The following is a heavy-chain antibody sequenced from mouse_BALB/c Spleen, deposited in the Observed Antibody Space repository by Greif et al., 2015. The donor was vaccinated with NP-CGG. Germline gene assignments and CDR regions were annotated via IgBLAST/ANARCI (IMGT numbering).Heavy chain of an antibody. Sequence: EVKLMESGGDLVKPGGSLKLSCAASGFTFSSYGMSWVRQTPDKRLEWVATISSGGSYTYYPDSVKGRFTISRDNAKNTLYLQMSSLKSEDTAMYYCARGDYDYDYAMDYWGQGTSVTVSS. V-gene: IGHV5-6*01. J-gene: IGHJ4*01. CDR2: ISSGGSYT. D-gene: IGHD2-4*01. CDR3: ARGDYDYDYAMDY. CDR1: GFTFSSYG.